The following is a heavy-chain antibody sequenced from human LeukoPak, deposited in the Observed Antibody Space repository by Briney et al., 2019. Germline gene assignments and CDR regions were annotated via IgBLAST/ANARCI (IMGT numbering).Heavy chain of an antibody. V-gene: IGHV4-59*08. Sequence: WETLSLTCTVSGGSISSYYWSWIRQPPGKGLECLGFIYNSGSTNYNPSLKSRVNISVDTSKNQFSLKLNSVTAADTAVYYCARHDYGDNQYYFDYWGQGTLVTVSS. CDR1: GGSISSYY. CDR2: IYNSGST. D-gene: IGHD4-17*01. J-gene: IGHJ4*02. CDR3: ARHDYGDNQYYFDY.